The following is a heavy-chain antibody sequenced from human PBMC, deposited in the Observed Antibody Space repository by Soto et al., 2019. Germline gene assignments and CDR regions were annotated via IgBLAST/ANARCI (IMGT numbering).Heavy chain of an antibody. CDR1: GYIFVNYG. CDR2: ISPYTGNT. J-gene: IGHJ6*02. CDR3: VMVDNYVTPTPQDV. D-gene: IGHD3-16*01. V-gene: IGHV1-18*01. Sequence: QVQLVPSGDEVKKPGASVKVSCKASGYIFVNYGIAWVRQAPGQGLEWMGWISPYTGNTHSASKVHGRLTMTTDTSTRTAYMDLGRLTSDDTAVYYCVMVDNYVTPTPQDVWGQGTTVTVSS.